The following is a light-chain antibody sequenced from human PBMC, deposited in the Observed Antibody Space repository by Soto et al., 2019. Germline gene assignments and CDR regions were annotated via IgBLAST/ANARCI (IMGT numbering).Light chain of an antibody. J-gene: IGKJ1*01. CDR3: QQYNSYSSTWT. Sequence: DIQMTHSPSTLSASVGDRVTITCRACQSISGWLAWYQQKPGKAPKLLIYKASNLESGDQSRFSGSGSGTEFTLTISSLQPDDFATYYCQQYNSYSSTWTFGQGTKVEIK. CDR2: KAS. CDR1: QSISGW. V-gene: IGKV1-5*03.